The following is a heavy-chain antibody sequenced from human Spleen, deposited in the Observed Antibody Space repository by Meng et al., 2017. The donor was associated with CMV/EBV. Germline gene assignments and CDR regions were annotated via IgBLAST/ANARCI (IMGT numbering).Heavy chain of an antibody. Sequence: ETLSLTCAASGFAFSSYSMNWVRQAPGKGLEWVSSISSSSSYIYYADSVKGRFTISRDNAKNSLYLQMNSLRAEDTAVYYCARAGYCSSTSCYISGAGDWFDPWGQGTLVTVSS. V-gene: IGHV3-21*01. D-gene: IGHD2-2*02. CDR2: ISSSSSYI. CDR3: ARAGYCSSTSCYISGAGDWFDP. CDR1: GFAFSSYS. J-gene: IGHJ5*02.